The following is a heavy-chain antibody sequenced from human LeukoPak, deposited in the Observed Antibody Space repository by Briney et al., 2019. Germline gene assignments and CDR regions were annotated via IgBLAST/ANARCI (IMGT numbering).Heavy chain of an antibody. D-gene: IGHD6-13*01. J-gene: IGHJ4*02. Sequence: GRSLRLSCAASGFTFDDYAMHWVRQAPGKGLEWVSGISWNSGSIGYADSVKGRFTISRDNAKNSLYLQMNSLRAEDTALYYCAKEGEGIAAAGSLDYWGQGTLVTVSS. CDR1: GFTFDDYA. CDR2: ISWNSGSI. CDR3: AKEGEGIAAAGSLDY. V-gene: IGHV3-9*01.